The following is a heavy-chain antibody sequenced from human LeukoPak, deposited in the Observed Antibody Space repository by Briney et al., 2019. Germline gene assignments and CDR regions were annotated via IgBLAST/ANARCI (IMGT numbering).Heavy chain of an antibody. Sequence: SETLSLTCTVSGGSISSYYWSWIRQPPGKGLEWIGYIYYSGSTNYNPSLKSRVTISVDTSKNQFSLKLSSVTAADTAVYYCARDLWFGEYGMDVWGQGTTVTVSS. J-gene: IGHJ6*02. D-gene: IGHD3-10*01. CDR1: GGSISSYY. CDR3: ARDLWFGEYGMDV. V-gene: IGHV4-59*12. CDR2: IYYSGST.